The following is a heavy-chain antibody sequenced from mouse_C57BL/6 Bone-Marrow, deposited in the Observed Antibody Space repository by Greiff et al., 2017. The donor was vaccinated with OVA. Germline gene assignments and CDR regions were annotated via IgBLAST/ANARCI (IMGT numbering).Heavy chain of an antibody. J-gene: IGHJ3*01. CDR1: GFTFSSYG. CDR3: ARVPSFAY. D-gene: IGHD2-14*01. V-gene: IGHV5-6*01. Sequence: DVQLVESGGDLVKPGGSLKLSCAASGFTFSSYGMSWVRQTPDKRLEWVATISSGGSYTYYPDSVKGRFTISRDNAKNTLYLQMSSLKSEDTAMYYCARVPSFAYWGQGTLVTVSA. CDR2: ISSGGSYT.